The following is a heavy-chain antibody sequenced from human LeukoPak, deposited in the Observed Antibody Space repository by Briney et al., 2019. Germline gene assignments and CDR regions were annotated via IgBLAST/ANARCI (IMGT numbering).Heavy chain of an antibody. CDR2: ISSSGTYI. D-gene: IGHD6-13*01. CDR3: ARGSTGIATIRNGY. V-gene: IGHV3-21*01. Sequence: GGSLRLSCAVSGFTFSSYRMNWVRQAPGKGLEWVSSISSSGTYIYYADSVKGRFTISRDNAKNSLYLQMNSLRAEDTAVYYCARGSTGIATIRNGYWGQGTLVTVSS. J-gene: IGHJ4*02. CDR1: GFTFSSYR.